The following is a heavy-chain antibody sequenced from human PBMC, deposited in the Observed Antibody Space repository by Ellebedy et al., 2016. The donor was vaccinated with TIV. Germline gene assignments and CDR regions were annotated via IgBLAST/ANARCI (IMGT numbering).Heavy chain of an antibody. CDR1: GFSFSNSW. D-gene: IGHD4-23*01. J-gene: IGHJ4*02. CDR3: ARDAAGNGGKLDY. CDR2: VDGDGSRT. V-gene: IGHV3-74*01. Sequence: GESLKISCEASGFSFSNSWMHWVRQAPGKGLVWISRVDGDGSRTNYVDSVKGRFTISRDNAKNTVYLQKNSLRAEDTAVYYCARDAAGNGGKLDYWGQGALVTVSS.